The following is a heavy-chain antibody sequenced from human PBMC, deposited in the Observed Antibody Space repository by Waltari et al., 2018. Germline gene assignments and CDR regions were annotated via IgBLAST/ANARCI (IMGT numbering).Heavy chain of an antibody. D-gene: IGHD3-22*01. CDR3: ARDLIYSSGYYPGREYFQH. Sequence: QVQLVQSGAEVKKPGSSVKVSCKASGGTFRSYAISWVRKAPGKGLEWMGGIIPIFGTANYAQKFQGRVTITADESTSTAYMELSSLRSEDTAVYYCARDLIYSSGYYPGREYFQHWGQGTLVTVSS. J-gene: IGHJ1*01. CDR1: GGTFRSYA. CDR2: IIPIFGTA. V-gene: IGHV1-69*01.